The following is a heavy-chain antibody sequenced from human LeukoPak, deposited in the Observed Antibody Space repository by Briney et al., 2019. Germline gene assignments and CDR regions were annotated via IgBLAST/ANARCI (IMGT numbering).Heavy chain of an antibody. D-gene: IGHD6-19*01. CDR1: GFTFSNYG. CDR2: ISYDGSNK. Sequence: GGSLRLSCAASGFTFSNYGMHWVRQAPGKGLEWVAVISYDGSNKYYADSVKGRFTISRDNSKNTLYLQMNSLRAEDTAVYYCAKDQGTSSGWYGHGPDDAFDIWGQGTMVTVSS. CDR3: AKDQGTSSGWYGHGPDDAFDI. J-gene: IGHJ3*02. V-gene: IGHV3-30*18.